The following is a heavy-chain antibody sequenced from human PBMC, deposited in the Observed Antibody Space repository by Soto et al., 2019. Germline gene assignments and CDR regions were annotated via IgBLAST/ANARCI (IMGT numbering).Heavy chain of an antibody. J-gene: IGHJ3*02. CDR2: ILKTGST. V-gene: IGHV4-59*01. CDR1: GGSISSYH. Sequence: SETLSLTCTVSGGSISSYHWSWIRQSPGKGLEWIGYILKTGSTEYNPSLKSRVTISVDTSKNQFSLKLSSVTAADTAVYYCARALILTGYYIHDAFDIWGQGTMVTVSS. CDR3: ARALILTGYYIHDAFDI. D-gene: IGHD3-9*01.